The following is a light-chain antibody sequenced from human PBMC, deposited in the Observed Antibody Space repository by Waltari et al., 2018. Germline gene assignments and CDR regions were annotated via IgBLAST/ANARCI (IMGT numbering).Light chain of an antibody. CDR2: GAS. V-gene: IGKV1-33*01. CDR3: QRYNYPLSIT. J-gene: IGKJ5*01. CDR1: QDISNY. Sequence: DIQLTQSPSSLSASVGDRVTITCQASQDISNYLSWYQQKSGKAPKPLIYGASNLELGVPSRFSGSGSGTVFTITITSLQPEDTGMYYCQRYNYPLSITFGQGTRLEI.